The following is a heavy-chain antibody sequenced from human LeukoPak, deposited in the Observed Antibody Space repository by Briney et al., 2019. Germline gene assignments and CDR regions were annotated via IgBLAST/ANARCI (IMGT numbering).Heavy chain of an antibody. CDR1: GFTFRSHA. V-gene: IGHV3-23*01. J-gene: IGHJ5*02. CDR2: IYENGGTT. D-gene: IGHD3-22*01. CDR3: ASRAEEYYYDSSGYSDP. Sequence: GGSLRLSCVGSGFTFRSHAMSWVRQAPEKGLEFVSGIYENGGTTYYADSVKGRFTISRDNSKNTLYLQMNSLRAEDTAVYYCASRAEEYYYDSSGYSDPWGQGTLVTVSS.